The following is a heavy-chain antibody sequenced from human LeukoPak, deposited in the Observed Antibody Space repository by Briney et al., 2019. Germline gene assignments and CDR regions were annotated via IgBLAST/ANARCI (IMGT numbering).Heavy chain of an antibody. CDR2: ISYDGSNK. V-gene: IGHV3-30*18. CDR1: GFTFSSYG. CDR3: AKDLDY. Sequence: GGSLRLSCAASGFTFSSYGMHWVRQAPSKGLEWVAVISYDGSNKYYADSVKGRFTISRDNSKNTLYLQMNSLRAEDTAVYYCAKDLDYWGQGTLVTVSS. J-gene: IGHJ4*02.